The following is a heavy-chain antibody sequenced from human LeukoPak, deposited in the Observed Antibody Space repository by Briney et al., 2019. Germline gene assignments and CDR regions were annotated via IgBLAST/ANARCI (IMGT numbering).Heavy chain of an antibody. J-gene: IGHJ4*02. V-gene: IGHV3-30*18. CDR1: GFTFSSYG. CDR2: ISYDGSNK. Sequence: GRSLRLSCAASGFTFSSYGMHWVRQAPGKGLEWVAVISYDGSNKYYADSVKGRFTISRDNSKNTLYLQMNSLRAEDTALYYCAKMVDWNDELDYWGQGTLVTVSS. CDR3: AKMVDWNDELDY. D-gene: IGHD1-1*01.